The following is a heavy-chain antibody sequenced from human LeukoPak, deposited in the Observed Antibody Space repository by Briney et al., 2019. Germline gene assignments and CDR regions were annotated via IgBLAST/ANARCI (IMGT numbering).Heavy chain of an antibody. CDR2: ISSSSSYI. V-gene: IGHV3-21*01. CDR1: GFTFNSYA. CDR3: ARESMAGVFDY. D-gene: IGHD6-19*01. Sequence: PGGSLRLSCAASGFTFNSYAMNWVRQAPGKGLEWVSSISSSSSYIYYADSVKGRFTISRDNAKNSLYLQMNSLRAEDTAVYYCARESMAGVFDYWGQGTLVTVSS. J-gene: IGHJ4*02.